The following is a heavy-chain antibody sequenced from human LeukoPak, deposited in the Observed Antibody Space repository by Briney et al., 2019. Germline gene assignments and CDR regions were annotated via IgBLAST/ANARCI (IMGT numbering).Heavy chain of an antibody. CDR1: GFTFSSYS. CDR2: ISSSSSYI. CDR3: ARRMTTGEAFDI. D-gene: IGHD4-17*01. V-gene: IGHV3-21*01. J-gene: IGHJ3*02. Sequence: GGSLRLSCAASGFTFSSYSMNWVRQAPGKGLEWVSSISSSSSYIYYADSVKGRFTISRDNSKNTLYLQMNSLRAEDTAVYYCARRMTTGEAFDIWGQGTMVTVSS.